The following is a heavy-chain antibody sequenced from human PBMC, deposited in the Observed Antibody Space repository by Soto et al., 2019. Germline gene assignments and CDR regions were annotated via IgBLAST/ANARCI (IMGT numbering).Heavy chain of an antibody. Sequence: GGSLRLSCAASGFTFSNAWMSWVRQAPGKGLEWVGRIKSKTDGGTTDYAAPVKGRFTISRDYSKNTLYLQMNSLKTEDTAVYYCTTGVAAALYYFDYWGQGTLVTVSS. V-gene: IGHV3-15*01. D-gene: IGHD6-13*01. J-gene: IGHJ4*02. CDR2: IKSKTDGGTT. CDR3: TTGVAAALYYFDY. CDR1: GFTFSNAW.